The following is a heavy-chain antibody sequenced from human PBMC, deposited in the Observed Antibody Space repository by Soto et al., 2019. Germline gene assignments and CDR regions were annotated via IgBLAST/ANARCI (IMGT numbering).Heavy chain of an antibody. CDR2: IIPIFGTT. J-gene: IGHJ6*02. CDR1: GGTFSSYA. D-gene: IGHD1-1*01. CDR3: ARGTVTGSEFNYYYYGMDV. V-gene: IGHV1-69*12. Sequence: QVQLVQSGAEVKKPGSSVKVSSKASGGTFSSYAIDWVRQAPGQGLEWMGGIIPIFGTTNYAQKLQGRVKLTADESTRTAYMELSTLTSEDTAVYYCARGTVTGSEFNYYYYGMDVWGLGTTVTVSS.